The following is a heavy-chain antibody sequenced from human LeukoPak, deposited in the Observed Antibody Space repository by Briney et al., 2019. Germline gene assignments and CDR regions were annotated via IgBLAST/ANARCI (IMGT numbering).Heavy chain of an antibody. CDR3: RTEDSSGYLNWFDP. CDR2: FDPEDGET. V-gene: IGHV1-24*01. CDR1: GYTLIELS. Sequence: ALVKVSCKVSGYTLIELSMHWVRQAPGKGLEWMGGFDPEDGETIYAQKFQGRVTMTEDTSTDTAYMVLSSLIYDDTAWYDWRTEDSSGYLNWFDPWGQGTLVTVSS. J-gene: IGHJ5*02. D-gene: IGHD3-22*01.